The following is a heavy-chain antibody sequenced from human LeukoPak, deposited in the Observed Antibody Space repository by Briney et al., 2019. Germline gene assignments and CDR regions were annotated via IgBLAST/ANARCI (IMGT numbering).Heavy chain of an antibody. CDR1: GYTFTSYY. J-gene: IGHJ4*02. D-gene: IGHD3-22*01. CDR3: ARGIITMIVVVNYFDY. Sequence: GASVKVSCKASGYTFTSYYMHWVRQAPGQGLEWMGIINPSGGSTSYAQKFQRRVTMTRDTSTSTVYMELSSLRSEDTAVYYCARGIITMIVVVNYFDYWVQGTLVTVPS. V-gene: IGHV1-46*01. CDR2: INPSGGST.